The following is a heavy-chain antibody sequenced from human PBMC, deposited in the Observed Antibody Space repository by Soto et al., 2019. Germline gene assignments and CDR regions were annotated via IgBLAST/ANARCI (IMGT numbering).Heavy chain of an antibody. Sequence: EVQLVESGGGLVQPGRSLRLSCAASGFTFDDYAMHWVRQAPGKGLEWVSGINWNSDTIGYADSVKGRFTISRDTAKKSLYLQMNSLRAEDTALYYCAKGSSSWYEVPYDYWGQGTLVTVSS. CDR1: GFTFDDYA. D-gene: IGHD6-13*01. J-gene: IGHJ4*02. CDR3: AKGSSSWYEVPYDY. V-gene: IGHV3-9*01. CDR2: INWNSDTI.